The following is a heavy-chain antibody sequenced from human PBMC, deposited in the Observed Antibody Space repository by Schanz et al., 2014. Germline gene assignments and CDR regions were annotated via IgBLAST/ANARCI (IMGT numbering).Heavy chain of an antibody. D-gene: IGHD3-10*01. Sequence: EVQLVESGGGLIQPGGSLRLSCAVSGFTVNTNYMSWVRQAPGKGLEWISSMYINSGSTQYADSVKGRFIISRDSSKNTLFLQMNSLRAEDTAVYYCAKDFTGSGICFNSWGQGTLVTVSS. CDR1: GFTVNTNY. CDR2: MYINSGST. CDR3: AKDFTGSGICFNS. J-gene: IGHJ5*01. V-gene: IGHV3-53*01.